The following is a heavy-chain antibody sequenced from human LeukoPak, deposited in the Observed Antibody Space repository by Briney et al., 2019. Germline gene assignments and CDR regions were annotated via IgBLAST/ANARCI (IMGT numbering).Heavy chain of an antibody. Sequence: SETLSLICAVYGGSFSGYYWSWIRQPPGKGLEWIGYIYYSGSTNYNPSLKSRVTISVDTSKNQFSLKLSSVTAADTAVYYCARAVGYYYDSSGYYNVPEYFQHWGQGTLVTVSS. CDR1: GGSFSGYY. D-gene: IGHD3-22*01. CDR3: ARAVGYYYDSSGYYNVPEYFQH. J-gene: IGHJ1*01. CDR2: IYYSGST. V-gene: IGHV4-59*01.